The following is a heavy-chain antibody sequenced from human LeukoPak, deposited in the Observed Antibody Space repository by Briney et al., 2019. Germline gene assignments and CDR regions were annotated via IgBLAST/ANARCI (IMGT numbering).Heavy chain of an antibody. J-gene: IGHJ4*02. CDR1: GFTFSSYA. CDR3: ARDPQTYYYDSSGYSLDY. CDR2: ISYDGSNK. D-gene: IGHD3-22*01. V-gene: IGHV3-30-3*01. Sequence: QTGGSLRLSCAASGFTFSSYAMHWVRQAPGKGLEWVAVISYDGSNKYYADSVKGRFTIPRDNSKNTLYLQMNSLRAEDTAVYYCARDPQTYYYDSSGYSLDYWGQGTLVTVSS.